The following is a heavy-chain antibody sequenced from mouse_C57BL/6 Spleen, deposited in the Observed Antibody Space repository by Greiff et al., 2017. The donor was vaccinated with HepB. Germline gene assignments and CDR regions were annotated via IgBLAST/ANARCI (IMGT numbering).Heavy chain of an antibody. CDR1: GYTFTSYW. CDR3: DRCGGHDGYALGY. V-gene: IGHV1-55*01. D-gene: IGHD2-10*02. CDR2: IYPGDGST. Sequence: VQLQQPGAELVKPGASVKMSCKASGYTFTSYWMTWVKQRPGQGLEWIGDIYPGDGSTNYNQKFKGKATLTVDTSSSTAYMQLSSLTSEDSAVYYCDRCGGHDGYALGYWGQGTTVTVAA. J-gene: IGHJ1*01.